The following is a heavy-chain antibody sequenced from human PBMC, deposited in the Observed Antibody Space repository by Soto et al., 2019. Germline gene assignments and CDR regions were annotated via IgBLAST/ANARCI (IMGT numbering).Heavy chain of an antibody. V-gene: IGHV1-18*01. D-gene: IGHD3-16*01. CDR3: AMVDNYVTPTPQDV. CDR2: ISPYSGNT. J-gene: IGHJ6*02. CDR1: GYIFVNYG. Sequence: QVQLVQSGDEVRKPGSSVKVSCKASGYIFVNYGIAWVRQAPGQGLEWMGWISPYSGNTHYASKVQGRLTMTTDTSXXTAYXDXXXXXSDDTAVXYSAMVDNYVTPTPQDVWGQGTTVTVSS.